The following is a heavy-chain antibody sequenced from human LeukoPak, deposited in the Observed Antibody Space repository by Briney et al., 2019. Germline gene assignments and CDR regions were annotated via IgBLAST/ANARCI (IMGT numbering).Heavy chain of an antibody. CDR3: ARDYDFWSGYPHFDY. V-gene: IGHV1-3*01. CDR1: GYTFTSYA. Sequence: ASVKVSCKASGYTFTSYAVHWVCQAPGQRLEWMGWINAGNGNTKYSQKFQGRVTITRDTSASTAYMELSSLRSEDTAVYYCARDYDFWSGYPHFDYWGRGTLVTVSS. D-gene: IGHD3-3*01. CDR2: INAGNGNT. J-gene: IGHJ4*02.